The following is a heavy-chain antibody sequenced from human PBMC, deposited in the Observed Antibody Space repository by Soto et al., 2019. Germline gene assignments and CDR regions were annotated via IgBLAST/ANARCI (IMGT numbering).Heavy chain of an antibody. CDR1: GYTFTGYY. D-gene: IGHD3-10*01. CDR2: INPNSGGT. V-gene: IGHV1-2*04. Sequence: ASVKVSCKASGYTFTGYYMHWVRQAPGQGLEWMGWINPNSGGTNYAQKFQGWVTMTTDTSISTAYMELSRLRSDDTAVYYCARDIGAPYYYYMDVWGKGTTVTVSS. J-gene: IGHJ6*03. CDR3: ARDIGAPYYYYMDV.